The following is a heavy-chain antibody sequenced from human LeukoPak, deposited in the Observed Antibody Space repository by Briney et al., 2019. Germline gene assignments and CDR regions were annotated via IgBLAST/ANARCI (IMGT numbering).Heavy chain of an antibody. Sequence: PSETLSLTCTVSGGSVSSGSYYWRWIRQPPGKGLEWIGYIYYSGSTNYNPSLKSRVTISVDTSKNQFSLKLTSVTAADTAVYYCARDLGYRYFDYWGQGTLVTVSP. J-gene: IGHJ4*02. D-gene: IGHD3-16*02. CDR2: IYYSGST. V-gene: IGHV4-61*01. CDR3: ARDLGYRYFDY. CDR1: GGSVSSGSYY.